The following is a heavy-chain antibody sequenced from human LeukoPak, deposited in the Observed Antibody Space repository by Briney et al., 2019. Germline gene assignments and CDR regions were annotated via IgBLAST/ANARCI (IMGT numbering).Heavy chain of an antibody. CDR1: GGSISSYY. CDR3: ARRYCSGGSCYSDNWFDP. D-gene: IGHD2-15*01. J-gene: IGHJ5*02. V-gene: IGHV4-39*01. Sequence: PSETLSLTCTVSGGSISSYYWGWIRQPPGKGLEWIGSIYYSGSTYYNPSLKSRVTISVDTSKNQFTLKLSSVTAADTAVYHCARRYCSGGSCYSDNWFDPWGQGTLVTVSS. CDR2: IYYSGST.